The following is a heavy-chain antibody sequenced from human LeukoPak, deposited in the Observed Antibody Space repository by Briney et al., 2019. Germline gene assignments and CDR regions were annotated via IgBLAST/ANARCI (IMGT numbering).Heavy chain of an antibody. D-gene: IGHD5-18*01. V-gene: IGHV3-53*01. CDR1: GFNVSSNY. J-gene: IGHJ6*03. CDR3: ARAGGGYRYGYYYHFYMDV. CDR2: LYSSGSA. Sequence: GGSLRLSCAASGFNVSSNYMSWVRQAPGKGLEWVSLLYSSGSAFHADSVKGRFTISRDNSKNTLYLQLNSLRAEDTAVYYCARAGGGYRYGYYYHFYMDVWGKGTTVTVSS.